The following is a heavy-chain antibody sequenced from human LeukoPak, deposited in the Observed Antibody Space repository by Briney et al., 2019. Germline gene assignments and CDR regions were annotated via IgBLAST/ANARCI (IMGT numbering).Heavy chain of an antibody. CDR3: ARDLWELGGWFDP. D-gene: IGHD1-26*01. J-gene: IGHJ5*02. CDR1: GYTFTSYC. V-gene: IGHV1-46*01. Sequence: GASVKVSCKASGYTFTSYCMHWVRQAPGQGLEWMGIINPSGGSTSYAQKFQGRVTMTRDMSTSTVYMELSSLRSEDTAVYYCARDLWELGGWFDPWGQGTLVTVSS. CDR2: INPSGGST.